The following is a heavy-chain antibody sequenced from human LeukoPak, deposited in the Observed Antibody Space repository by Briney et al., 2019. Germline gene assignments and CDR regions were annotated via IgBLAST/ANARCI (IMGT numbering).Heavy chain of an antibody. CDR1: GGTFSSYA. CDR3: AGRFGSSLSWFDP. CDR2: IIPIFGTA. J-gene: IGHJ5*02. V-gene: IGHV1-69*01. D-gene: IGHD6-13*01. Sequence: SVKVSCKASGGTFSSYAISWVRQAPGQGLEWMGGIIPIFGTANYAQKFQGRVTIAADESTSTAYMELSSLRSEDTAVYYCAGRFGSSLSWFDPWGQGTQVTVSS.